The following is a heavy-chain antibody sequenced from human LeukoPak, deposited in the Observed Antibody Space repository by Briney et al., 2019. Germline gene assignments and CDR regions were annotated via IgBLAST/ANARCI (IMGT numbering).Heavy chain of an antibody. CDR1: GFTFSNNA. J-gene: IGHJ4*02. CDR2: ISGSGGNT. CDR3: AKEAQGCSITSCYFDS. D-gene: IGHD2-2*01. Sequence: TGGSLRPSCAASGFTFSNNAMSWVRQAPGKGLEWVSAISGSGGNTYYADSVKGRFTISRDNSKNTLFLQMNSLRAEDTAVYYCAKEAQGCSITSCYFDSWGQGNLVTVSS. V-gene: IGHV3-23*01.